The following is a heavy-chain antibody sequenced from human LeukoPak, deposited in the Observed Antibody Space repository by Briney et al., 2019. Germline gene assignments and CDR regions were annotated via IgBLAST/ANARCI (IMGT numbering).Heavy chain of an antibody. Sequence: GGSLRLSCTASGFILSTNYMSWVRQAPGKGLQWVSNINSGGDTNYADSVKGRFTISRDNSKNTLYLQMNSLRAEDTAIYYCAREDYGDVYFDYWGQGALVTVSS. D-gene: IGHD4-17*01. V-gene: IGHV3-53*01. CDR1: GFILSTNY. CDR3: AREDYGDVYFDY. CDR2: INSGGDT. J-gene: IGHJ4*02.